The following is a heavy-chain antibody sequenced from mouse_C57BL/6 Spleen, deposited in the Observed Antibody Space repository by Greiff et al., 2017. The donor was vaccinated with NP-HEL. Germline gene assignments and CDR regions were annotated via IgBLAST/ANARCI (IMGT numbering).Heavy chain of an antibody. J-gene: IGHJ2*01. Sequence: VQLKESGAELVRPGTSVKMSCKASGYTFTNYWIGWAKQRPGHGLEWIGDIYPGGGYTNYNEKFKGKATLTADKSSSTAYMQFSSLTSEDSAIYYCARSVNYGFDYWGQGTTLTVSS. V-gene: IGHV1-63*01. CDR3: ARSVNYGFDY. CDR1: GYTFTNYW. CDR2: IYPGGGYT. D-gene: IGHD1-1*01.